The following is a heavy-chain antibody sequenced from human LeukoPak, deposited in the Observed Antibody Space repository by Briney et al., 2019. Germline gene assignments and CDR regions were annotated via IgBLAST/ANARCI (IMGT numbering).Heavy chain of an antibody. CDR3: ARDGSEYQLLAGSNWFDP. D-gene: IGHD2-2*01. CDR2: ISSSGSTI. J-gene: IGHJ5*02. V-gene: IGHV3-11*01. CDR1: GFTFSDYY. Sequence: GGPLRLSCATSGFTFSDYYMSWIRQAPGKGLEWVSYISSSGSTIYYADSVKGRFTISRDNAKNSLYLQMNSLRAEDTAVYYCARDGSEYQLLAGSNWFDPWGQGTLVTVSS.